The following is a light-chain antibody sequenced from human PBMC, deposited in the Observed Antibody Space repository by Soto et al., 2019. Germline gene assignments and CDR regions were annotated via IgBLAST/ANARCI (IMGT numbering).Light chain of an antibody. CDR2: GAS. CDR3: QQFNAYPLT. J-gene: IGKJ4*01. Sequence: DIQLTQSPSFLSASVGDRVTISCRASHGISDYLAWYQQKPGKAPKLLIYGASTLQRVVPSRISGSESGTEFTLTISSLQPEDFATYFCQQFNAYPLTCGGGTKLEIK. V-gene: IGKV1-9*01. CDR1: HGISDY.